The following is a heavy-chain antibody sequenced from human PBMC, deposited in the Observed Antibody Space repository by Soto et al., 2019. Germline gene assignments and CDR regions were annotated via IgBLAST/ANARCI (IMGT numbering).Heavy chain of an antibody. Sequence: QAQLVESGGGVVQPGRSLRLSCAASEFTFNTYAMHWVRQAPGKGLEWVAVIAHDGNDKYYADSVKGRFTISRDNSKNALYLQMNTLRPEDTAMYYCARDVGNYVPYYYGMDVWGQGTTVTVSS. D-gene: IGHD1-7*01. V-gene: IGHV3-30*03. J-gene: IGHJ6*02. CDR3: ARDVGNYVPYYYGMDV. CDR2: IAHDGNDK. CDR1: EFTFNTYA.